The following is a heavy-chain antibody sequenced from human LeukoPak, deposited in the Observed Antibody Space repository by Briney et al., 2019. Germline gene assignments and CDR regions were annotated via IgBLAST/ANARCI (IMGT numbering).Heavy chain of an antibody. D-gene: IGHD1-26*01. Sequence: SETLSLTCTVSGGSISSYYWSWIRQPPGKGLEWIGYIYYSGSTNYNPSLKSRVTISVDTSKNQFSLKLSSVTAADTAVYYCARDGVVGATVSGGLDYWGQGALVTVSS. V-gene: IGHV4-59*01. CDR2: IYYSGST. J-gene: IGHJ4*02. CDR3: ARDGVVGATVSGGLDY. CDR1: GGSISSYY.